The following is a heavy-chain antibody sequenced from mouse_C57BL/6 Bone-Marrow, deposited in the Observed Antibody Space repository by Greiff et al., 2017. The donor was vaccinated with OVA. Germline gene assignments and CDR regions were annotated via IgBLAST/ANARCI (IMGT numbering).Heavy chain of an antibody. CDR2: IYPGSGST. CDR3: ARRDLIYYYGSSFFDY. J-gene: IGHJ2*01. V-gene: IGHV1-55*01. D-gene: IGHD1-1*01. CDR1: GYTFTSYW. Sequence: QVQLQQSGAELVKPGASVKMSCKASGYTFTSYWITWVKQRPGQGLEWIGDIYPGSGSTNYNEKFKSKATLTVDTSSSTAYMQLSSLTSEDSAVYYCARRDLIYYYGSSFFDYWGQGTTLTVSS.